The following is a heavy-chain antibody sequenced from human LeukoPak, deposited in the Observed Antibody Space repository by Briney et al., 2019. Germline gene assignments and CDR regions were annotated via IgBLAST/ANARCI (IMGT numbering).Heavy chain of an antibody. D-gene: IGHD1-26*01. CDR3: ARDMEFRGHTYGSYDF. CDR2: INPNGGVT. V-gene: IGHV1-2*02. J-gene: IGHJ4*02. CDR1: GCTFIAHY. Sequence: APVKVSCKTFGCTFIAHYIHWLRQAPGQGLEWMGWINPNGGVTGYAQKFQGRVTMTGDTSISTVYMELSWLRSDDTAVYYCARDMEFRGHTYGSYDFWGQGTLVSVSS.